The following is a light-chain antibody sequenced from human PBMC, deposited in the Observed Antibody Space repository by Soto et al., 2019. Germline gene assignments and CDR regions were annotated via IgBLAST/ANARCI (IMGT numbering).Light chain of an antibody. V-gene: IGKV3-15*01. CDR2: GAS. CDR1: QSVSSN. CDR3: QQYNNWVFT. J-gene: IGKJ3*01. Sequence: EIVMTQSPATLSVSPGERATLSCRASQSVSSNLAWYQQKPGQAPRLLIYGASTRATGIPARFSGSGSGTEFTLTIRSLQSEDFAVYYCQQYNNWVFTFGPGTKVDIK.